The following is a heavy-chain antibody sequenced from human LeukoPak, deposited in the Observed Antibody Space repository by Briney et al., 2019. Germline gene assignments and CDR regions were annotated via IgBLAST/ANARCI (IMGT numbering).Heavy chain of an antibody. CDR2: ISAYNGNT. J-gene: IGHJ4*02. Sequence: ASVKVSCKASGYTFTSYGISWVRQAPGQGLEWMGWISAYNGNTNYAQKLQGRVTMTTDTSTSTAYMELRSLRSDDTAVYYCARATYYYDSSGSSFDYWGQGTQVTVSS. CDR3: ARATYYYDSSGSSFDY. V-gene: IGHV1-18*01. D-gene: IGHD3-22*01. CDR1: GYTFTSYG.